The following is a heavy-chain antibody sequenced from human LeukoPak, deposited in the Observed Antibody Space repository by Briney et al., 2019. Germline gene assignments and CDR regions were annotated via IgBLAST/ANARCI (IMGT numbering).Heavy chain of an antibody. V-gene: IGHV3-23*01. CDR2: ISGSGGST. D-gene: IGHD1-1*01. Sequence: PGGSLRLSCAASGFTFSSYAMSWVRQAPGKGLEWVSAISGSGGSTYYADSVKGRFTISRDNSKNTLYLQMNSLRAEDTAVYYCAKGPSNWNDAPPRSYYYYGMDVWGQGTTVTVSS. J-gene: IGHJ6*02. CDR3: AKGPSNWNDAPPRSYYYYGMDV. CDR1: GFTFSSYA.